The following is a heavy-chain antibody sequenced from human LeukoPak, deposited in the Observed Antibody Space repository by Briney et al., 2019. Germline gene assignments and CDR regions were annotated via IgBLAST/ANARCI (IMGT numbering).Heavy chain of an antibody. CDR3: STGGYYFDF. D-gene: IGHD3-16*01. J-gene: IGHJ4*02. V-gene: IGHV3-15*01. CDR2: IKSRFNGGTT. Sequence: PGGSLRLSCVASGFTFSNAWMNWVRQAPGKGLEWVGRIKSRFNGGTTDYAAPVKGRFTISRDDSKSTVYLQMDSLNIEDTAVYYCSTGGYYFDFWGQGILVTVSS. CDR1: GFTFSNAW.